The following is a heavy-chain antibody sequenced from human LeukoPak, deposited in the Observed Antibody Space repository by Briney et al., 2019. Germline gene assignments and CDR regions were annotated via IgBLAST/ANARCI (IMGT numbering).Heavy chain of an antibody. D-gene: IGHD2-21*02. CDR2: IYHTGSA. V-gene: IGHV4-4*02. J-gene: IGHJ4*02. CDR1: GASISSRHW. CDR3: ARAPNCGGDCYSDY. Sequence: SETLSLTCAVSGASISSRHWWSWVRQAPGRGLEWVGEIYHTGSANSNPSLRSRVTMSIDESTGQFSLKLNSVTAADTAVYYCARAPNCGGDCYSDYWGQGILVTVSS.